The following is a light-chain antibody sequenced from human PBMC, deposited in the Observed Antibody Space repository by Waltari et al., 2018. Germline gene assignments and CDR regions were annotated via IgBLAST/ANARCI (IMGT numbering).Light chain of an antibody. CDR3: LQHNSYPLT. CDR1: QGIGNY. V-gene: IGKV1-17*03. Sequence: DIQVTQSPSAMSASVGNRVPITCRASQGIGNYLAWFQQKPGKVPQRLIYSASRLQSGVPSRFSGSGSGTEFTLTISSLQPEDVASYYCLQHNSYPLTFGGGTKVEI. CDR2: SAS. J-gene: IGKJ4*01.